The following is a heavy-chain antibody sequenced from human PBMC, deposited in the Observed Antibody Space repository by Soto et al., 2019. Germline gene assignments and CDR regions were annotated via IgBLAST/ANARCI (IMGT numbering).Heavy chain of an antibody. D-gene: IGHD6-19*01. CDR3: ARSGG. CDR2: IWYDGSNK. V-gene: IGHV3-33*01. Sequence: QVQLVESGGGGVQLGGSLKLSCAASGFPFRSFGMHGVGQAPGKGWEWVAVIWYDGSNKYYADSVKGRFTISRDNSKNMLYLQMNSLRAEDTAVYYCARSGGWGQGTLVTVSS. J-gene: IGHJ4*02. CDR1: GFPFRSFG.